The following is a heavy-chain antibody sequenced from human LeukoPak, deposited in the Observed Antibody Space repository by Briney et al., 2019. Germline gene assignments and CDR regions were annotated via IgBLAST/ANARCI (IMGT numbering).Heavy chain of an antibody. CDR3: ASDSSKVRFNY. CDR1: GYSFTTDY. CDR2: IYLDDSET. D-gene: IGHD6-13*01. V-gene: IGHV5-51*01. J-gene: IGHJ4*02. Sequence: GESLKISCKGSGYSFTTDYIGWVRQMPGKGLEWMGIIYLDDSETRYSPSFQGQVTISADKSNRTAYLQWTSLKASDTAMYFCASDSSKVRFNYWGQGTLVTVSS.